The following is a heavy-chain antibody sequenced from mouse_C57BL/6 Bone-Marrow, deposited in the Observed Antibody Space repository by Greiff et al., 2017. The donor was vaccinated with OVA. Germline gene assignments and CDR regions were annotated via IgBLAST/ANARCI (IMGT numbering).Heavy chain of an antibody. D-gene: IGHD2-1*01. Sequence: EVQLQQSGPELVKPGASVKISCKASGYTFTDYYMNWVKQSHGKSLEWIGDINPNNGGTSYNQKFKGKATLTVDKSSSTAYMELRSLTSEDSAVYYCARSGIYYGNYRYAMDYWGQGTSVTVSS. CDR1: GYTFTDYY. V-gene: IGHV1-26*01. CDR2: INPNNGGT. CDR3: ARSGIYYGNYRYAMDY. J-gene: IGHJ4*01.